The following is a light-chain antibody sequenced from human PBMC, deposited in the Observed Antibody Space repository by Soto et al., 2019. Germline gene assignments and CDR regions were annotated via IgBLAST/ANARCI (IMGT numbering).Light chain of an antibody. V-gene: IGLV2-8*01. CDR2: EVN. CDR3: CSYAGTYYV. Sequence: QSVLTQPPSASGSPGQSVTISCTGTSSDVGGYNYVPWYQQHPGKAPKIMIYEVNKRPSGVPDRFWGSKSGDTASLTISGLQAEDEAEYHCCSYAGTYYVFGTGTKVTVL. CDR1: SSDVGGYNY. J-gene: IGLJ1*01.